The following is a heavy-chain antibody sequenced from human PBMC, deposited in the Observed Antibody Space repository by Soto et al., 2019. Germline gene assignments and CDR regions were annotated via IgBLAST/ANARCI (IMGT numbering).Heavy chain of an antibody. V-gene: IGHV3-21*01. CDR3: ARRASSSSGIDY. D-gene: IGHD6-6*01. Sequence: GGSLRLSCAACGFTFSSYSMNWVRQAPGKGLEWVSSISSSSSYIYYADSVKGRFTISRDNAKNSLYLQMNSLRAEDTAVYYCARRASSSSGIDYWGQGTLVTVSS. J-gene: IGHJ4*02. CDR2: ISSSSSYI. CDR1: GFTFSSYS.